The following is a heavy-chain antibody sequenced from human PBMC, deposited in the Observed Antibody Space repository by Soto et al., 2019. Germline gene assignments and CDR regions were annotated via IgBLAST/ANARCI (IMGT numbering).Heavy chain of an antibody. V-gene: IGHV4-34*01. D-gene: IGHD5-12*01. CDR1: GGSFSGYY. CDR3: ARIGYSGYGDLSYMDV. Sequence: SETLSLTCAVYGGSFSGYYWSWIRQPPGKGLEWIGEINHSGSTNYNPSLKRRVTISVDTSKNQFSLKLSSVTAAATAVYYCARIGYSGYGDLSYMDVWGKGTTVTVSS. J-gene: IGHJ6*03. CDR2: INHSGST.